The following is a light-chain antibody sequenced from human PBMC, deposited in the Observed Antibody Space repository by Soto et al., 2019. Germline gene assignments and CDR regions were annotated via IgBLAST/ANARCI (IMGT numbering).Light chain of an antibody. CDR1: QGISNY. Sequence: DIEMTQSPSSLSASVGDKVTITCRASQGISNYLAWYQQKPGKVPKLLIYAASTLQSGVPSRFSGSGSGTDFTLTISSLQPEDVATYYSQKYNSAPRTFGQGTKVEIK. CDR2: AAS. V-gene: IGKV1-27*01. J-gene: IGKJ1*01. CDR3: QKYNSAPRT.